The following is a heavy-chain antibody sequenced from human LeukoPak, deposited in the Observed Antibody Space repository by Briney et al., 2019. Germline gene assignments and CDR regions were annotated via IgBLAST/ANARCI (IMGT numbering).Heavy chain of an antibody. CDR2: IYYSGST. V-gene: IGHV4-61*01. J-gene: IGHJ4*02. D-gene: IGHD3-22*01. CDR1: GGSVSSGSYY. Sequence: PSETLSLTCTVSGGSVSSGSYYWSWIRQPPGKGLEWIGYIYYSGSTNYNPSLKSRVTMSLDTSKNQFSLKLSSVTAADTAVYYCARDTYDSSGYSKFDYWGQGTLVTVSS. CDR3: ARDTYDSSGYSKFDY.